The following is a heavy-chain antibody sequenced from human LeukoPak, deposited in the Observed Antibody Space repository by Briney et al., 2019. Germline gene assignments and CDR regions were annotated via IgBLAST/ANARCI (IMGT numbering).Heavy chain of an antibody. V-gene: IGHV3-66*01. CDR3: ARGNCSGTSCHTSY. CDR2: IYSGGST. Sequence: GGSLRLSCAASGITVSSNYMSWVRQAPGKGLEWVSVIYSGGSTYYADSVKGRFTISRDKSKNTLYLQMNSLRAEDTAVYYCARGNCSGTSCHTSYWGQGTLVTVFS. J-gene: IGHJ4*02. D-gene: IGHD2-2*01. CDR1: GITVSSNY.